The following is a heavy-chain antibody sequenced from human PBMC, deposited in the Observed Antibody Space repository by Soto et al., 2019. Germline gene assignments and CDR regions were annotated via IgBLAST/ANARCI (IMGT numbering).Heavy chain of an antibody. CDR1: GFTFSDHY. J-gene: IGHJ3*02. V-gene: IGHV3-72*01. CDR2: TRNKANSYTT. CDR3: ASCGGDCYYDAFDI. Sequence: LRLSCAASGFTFSDHYMDWVRQAPGKGLEWVGRTRNKANSYTTEYAASVKGRFTISRDDSKNSLYLQMNSLKTEDTAVYYCASCGGDCYYDAFDIWGQGTMVTVS. D-gene: IGHD2-21*02.